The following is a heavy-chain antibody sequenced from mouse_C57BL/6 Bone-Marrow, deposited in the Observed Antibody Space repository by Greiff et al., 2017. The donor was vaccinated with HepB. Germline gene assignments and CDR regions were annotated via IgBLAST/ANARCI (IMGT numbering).Heavy chain of an antibody. CDR2: ISDGGSYT. V-gene: IGHV5-4*01. D-gene: IGHD1-1*01. CDR3: ARDRGTTVVRAMDY. Sequence: EVMLVESGGGLVKPGGSLKLSCAASGFTFSSYAMSWVRQTPEKRLEWVATISDGGSYTYYPDNVKGRFTISRDNAKNNLYLQMSHLKSEDTAMYYCARDRGTTVVRAMDYWGQRTSVTASS. J-gene: IGHJ4*01. CDR1: GFTFSSYA.